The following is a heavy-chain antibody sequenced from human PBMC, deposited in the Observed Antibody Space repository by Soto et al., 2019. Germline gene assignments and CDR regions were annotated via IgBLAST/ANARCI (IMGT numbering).Heavy chain of an antibody. D-gene: IGHD3-10*01. Sequence: GGSLRLSCAASGFTFSDYYMSWIRQAPGKGLEWVSYISSSGSTIYYADSVKGRFTISRDNAKNSLYLQMNSLRAEDTAVYYCARDRRWFGEEDAFDIWGQGTMVTVSS. V-gene: IGHV3-11*01. CDR2: ISSSGSTI. CDR3: ARDRRWFGEEDAFDI. J-gene: IGHJ3*02. CDR1: GFTFSDYY.